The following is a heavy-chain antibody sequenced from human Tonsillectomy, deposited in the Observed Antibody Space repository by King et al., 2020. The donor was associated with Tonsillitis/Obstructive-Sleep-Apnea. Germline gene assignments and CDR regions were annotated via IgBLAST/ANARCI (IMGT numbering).Heavy chain of an antibody. V-gene: IGHV3-11*05. CDR2: ISSGSSYT. CDR3: ATHYTNTSPFDY. Sequence: VQLVESGGGLVKPGGSLRLSCAASGFTFSDYYMSWIRQAPGKGLEWVSYISSGSSYTNYADSVKGRFTISRDNAKNSLYLQMNSLRAEDTAVYYCATHYTNTSPFDYWGRGTLVTVSP. J-gene: IGHJ4*02. CDR1: GFTFSDYY. D-gene: IGHD2-2*02.